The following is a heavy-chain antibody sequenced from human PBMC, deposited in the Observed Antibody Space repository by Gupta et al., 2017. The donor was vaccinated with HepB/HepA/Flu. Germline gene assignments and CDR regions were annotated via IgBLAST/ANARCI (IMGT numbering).Heavy chain of an antibody. Sequence: QVQLQESGPGLVKPSETLSLTCTVPGGSISSYYWSWIRQPPGKGLEWIGYIYYSGSTNYNPSLKSRVTISVDTSKKQFSLKLSSVTAADTAVYYCARGGIAARHLGRGGQGTLVTVSS. V-gene: IGHV4-59*01. CDR1: GGSISSYY. CDR3: ARGGIAARHLGR. J-gene: IGHJ4*02. CDR2: IYYSGST. D-gene: IGHD6-6*01.